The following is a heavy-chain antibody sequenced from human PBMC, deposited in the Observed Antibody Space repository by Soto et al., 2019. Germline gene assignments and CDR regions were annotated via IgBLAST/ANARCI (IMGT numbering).Heavy chain of an antibody. J-gene: IGHJ5*02. CDR2: INPSGGSK. CDR3: TRGSLGRRNPPLGFDP. D-gene: IGHD1-26*01. Sequence: GASVKVSCKASGYTFTSYYMHWVRQAPGQGLEWMGIINPSGGSKSYAQKLQGRVTMTRDTSTSTAYTELSTLRSEDTAVYYCTRGSLGRRNPPLGFDPRRQGTLVPV. V-gene: IGHV1-46*04. CDR1: GYTFTSYY.